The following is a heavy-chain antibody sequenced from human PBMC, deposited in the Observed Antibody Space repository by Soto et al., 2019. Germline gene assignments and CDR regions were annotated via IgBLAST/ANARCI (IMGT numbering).Heavy chain of an antibody. CDR2: IYPADSQT. V-gene: IGHV5-51*01. CDR3: SRYGTAAPLGRYIFTHGMDV. Sequence: EVQLVQSGAEVKKPGESLKISCEGSGYAFSSYWIAWVRQMPGRGLEWMGVIYPADSQTRYSPSFEGQVTMSADTSISRAYLQWSSLKASDSAMYYCSRYGTAAPLGRYIFTHGMDVWGLGTTVIVS. D-gene: IGHD1-1*01. J-gene: IGHJ6*02. CDR1: GYAFSSYW.